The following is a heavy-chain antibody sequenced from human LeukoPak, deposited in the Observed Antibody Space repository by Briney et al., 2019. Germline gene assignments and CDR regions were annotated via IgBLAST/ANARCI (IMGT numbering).Heavy chain of an antibody. CDR1: GGAISSYY. D-gene: IGHD3-22*01. J-gene: IGHJ6*02. CDR2: IYYSGST. Sequence: PSETLSLTCTVSGGAISSYYWSWIRQPPGKGLEWIGYIYYSGSTNYNPSLKSRVTISVDTSKNQFSLKLSSVTAADTAVYYCARVTRGYTDNYYYYGMDVWGQGTTVTVSS. CDR3: ARVTRGYTDNYYYYGMDV. V-gene: IGHV4-59*01.